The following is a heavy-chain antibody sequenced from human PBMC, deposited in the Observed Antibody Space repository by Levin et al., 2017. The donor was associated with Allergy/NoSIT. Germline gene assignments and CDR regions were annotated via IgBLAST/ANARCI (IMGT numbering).Heavy chain of an antibody. Sequence: PVASVKVSCKASGYTFTSYGISWVRQAPGQGLEWMGWISAYNGNTNYAQKLQGRVTMTTDTSTSTAYMELRSLRSDDTAVYYCAREPYDFWSGYYFVGYFDYWGQGTLVTVSS. CDR1: GYTFTSYG. J-gene: IGHJ4*02. D-gene: IGHD3-3*01. V-gene: IGHV1-18*01. CDR2: ISAYNGNT. CDR3: AREPYDFWSGYYFVGYFDY.